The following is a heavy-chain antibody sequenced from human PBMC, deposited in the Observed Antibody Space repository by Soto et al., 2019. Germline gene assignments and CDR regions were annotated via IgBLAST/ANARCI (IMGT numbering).Heavy chain of an antibody. CDR1: GDTFSTYT. Sequence: VASVKVSCKASGDTFSTYTITWVRQAPGQGLEWMGGIIPIFGTAKYAQKFQGRVTITADESTTTAYMELTSLRSEDTAVYYCARDKDRQQLGGNYYYGIDVWGQGTTVTVSS. CDR3: ARDKDRQQLGGNYYYGIDV. CDR2: IIPIFGTA. D-gene: IGHD3-16*02. V-gene: IGHV1-69*13. J-gene: IGHJ6*02.